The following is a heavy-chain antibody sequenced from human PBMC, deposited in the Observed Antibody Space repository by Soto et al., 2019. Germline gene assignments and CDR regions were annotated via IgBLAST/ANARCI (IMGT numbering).Heavy chain of an antibody. CDR2: ISTSSIYT. CDR1: GFTFSDYY. CDR3: ARAGNIVVVPPSIEDGIDV. Sequence: GESLKISCXASGFTFSDYYMTWIRQAPGRGLEWVSYISTSSIYTNYAGSVKGRFTISRNNAKNSLYLQMNSLRAEDTAVYYCARAGNIVVVPPSIEDGIDVWGQGTTVTVSS. D-gene: IGHD2-2*01. J-gene: IGHJ6*02. V-gene: IGHV3-11*06.